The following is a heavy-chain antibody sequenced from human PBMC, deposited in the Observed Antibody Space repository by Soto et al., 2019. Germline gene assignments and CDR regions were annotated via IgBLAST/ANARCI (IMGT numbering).Heavy chain of an antibody. CDR2: ISANGQGI. Sequence: EVQLLESGGGLVQPGGSLRLSCTASGFTFTYYAFSWFRQAPGKVLEWVSAISANGQGIYYADSVRGRFTISRDNSKNTVFLHMDSLRAEDTAVYYCAKDRDYPRDQFHYWGQGTLVTVSS. CDR1: GFTFTYYA. J-gene: IGHJ4*02. V-gene: IGHV3-23*01. D-gene: IGHD2-2*01. CDR3: AKDRDYPRDQFHY.